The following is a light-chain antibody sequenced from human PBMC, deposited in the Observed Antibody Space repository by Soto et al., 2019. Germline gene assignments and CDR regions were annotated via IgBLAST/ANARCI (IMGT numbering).Light chain of an antibody. J-gene: IGLJ2*01. CDR2: LNSDGSH. CDR1: SGHSSYA. Sequence: QLVLTQSPSASASLGASVKLTCTLSSGHSSYAIAWHQQQPEKGPRYLMKLNSDGSHSKGDGIPDRFSVSSSGAERYLTISSLQSEDYADYYCQTWGTGVVFGGGTKLTVL. V-gene: IGLV4-69*01. CDR3: QTWGTGVV.